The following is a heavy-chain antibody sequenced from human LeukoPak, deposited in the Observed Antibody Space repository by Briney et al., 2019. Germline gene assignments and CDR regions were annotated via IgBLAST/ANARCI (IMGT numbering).Heavy chain of an antibody. D-gene: IGHD4-11*01. J-gene: IGHJ6*03. V-gene: IGHV4-38-2*02. Sequence: SETLSLTCTVSGYSISSGYYWGWIRQPPGKGLEWIGSIYHSGSTYYNPSLKSRVTISVDTSKNQFSLKLSSVTAADTAVYYCASYSNYRYYYYYMDVWGKGTTVTVSS. CDR3: ASYSNYRYYYYYMDV. CDR1: GYSISSGYY. CDR2: IYHSGST.